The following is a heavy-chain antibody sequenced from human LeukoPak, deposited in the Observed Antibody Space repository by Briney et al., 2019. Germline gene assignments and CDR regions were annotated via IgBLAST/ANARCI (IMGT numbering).Heavy chain of an antibody. CDR1: GFTFSTSD. Sequence: GGSLRLSCAASGFTFSTSDMQWVRQAPGKGLEWVAFIRYDGSNKYYTASVKGRFTISRGNSKNTLYLQMNTLRAEDAAVYYCAKPEGGYAFNYWGQGTLVTVSS. J-gene: IGHJ4*02. CDR3: AKPEGGYAFNY. D-gene: IGHD2-8*01. CDR2: IRYDGSNK. V-gene: IGHV3-30*02.